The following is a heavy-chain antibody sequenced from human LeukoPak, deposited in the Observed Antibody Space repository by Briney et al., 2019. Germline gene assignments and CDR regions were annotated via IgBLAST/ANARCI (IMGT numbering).Heavy chain of an antibody. Sequence: RASVNVSCKASGYTFTSYAMHWVRQAPGQRLEWMGWINAGNGNTKYSQKFQGRVTITRDTSASTAYMELSSLRSEDTAVYYCAREYYYDSSFDYWGQGTLVTVSS. CDR3: AREYYYDSSFDY. CDR2: INAGNGNT. CDR1: GYTFTSYA. V-gene: IGHV1-3*01. J-gene: IGHJ4*02. D-gene: IGHD3-22*01.